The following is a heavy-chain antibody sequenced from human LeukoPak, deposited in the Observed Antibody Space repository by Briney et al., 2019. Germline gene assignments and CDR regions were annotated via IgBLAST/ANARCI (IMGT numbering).Heavy chain of an antibody. V-gene: IGHV3-9*01. J-gene: IGHJ3*02. D-gene: IGHD3-9*01. Sequence: GGSLRLSCAASGFTFSTFSRSWMSWARQAPGKGLEWVSGISWNSGSIGYADSVKGRFTISRDNAKNSLYLQMNSLRAEDTALYYCAKDNGLGILTGTVVDAFDIWGQGTMVTVSS. CDR3: AKDNGLGILTGTVVDAFDI. CDR2: ISWNSGSI. CDR1: GFTFSTFSRS.